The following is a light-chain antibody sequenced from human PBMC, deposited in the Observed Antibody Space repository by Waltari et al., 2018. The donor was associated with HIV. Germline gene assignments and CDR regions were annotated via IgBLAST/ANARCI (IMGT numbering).Light chain of an antibody. J-gene: IGLJ2*01. CDR1: VLAKQF. CDR3: QSADTSGTSVL. CDR2: KDT. V-gene: IGLV3-25*03. Sequence: SSDLTQSPSLSVSPGQTAKITCSGDVLAKQFAFWYHRKPGQAPPLLIYKDTERPSKIPERFSASTSGTTVTLTISGVRAEDEAEYFCQSADTSGTSVLFGGGTTLTVL.